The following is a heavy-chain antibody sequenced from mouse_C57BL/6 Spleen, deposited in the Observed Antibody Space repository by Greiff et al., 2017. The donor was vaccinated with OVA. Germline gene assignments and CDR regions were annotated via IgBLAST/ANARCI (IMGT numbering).Heavy chain of an antibody. V-gene: IGHV1-5*01. CDR2: IYPGNSDT. CDR3: TRTVTTVVATDY. D-gene: IGHD1-1*01. CDR1: GYTFTSYW. Sequence: VHVKQSGTVLARPGASVKMSCKTSGYTFTSYWMHWVKQRPGQGLEWIGAIYPGNSDTSYNQKFKGKAKLTAVTSASTAYMELSSLTNEDSAVYYCTRTVTTVVATDYWGQGTTLTVSS. J-gene: IGHJ2*01.